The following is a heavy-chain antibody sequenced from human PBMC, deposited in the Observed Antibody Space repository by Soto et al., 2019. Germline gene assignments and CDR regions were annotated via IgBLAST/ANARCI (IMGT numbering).Heavy chain of an antibody. CDR3: ARDAVYCSGGSCYPNWFDP. V-gene: IGHV1-69*08. J-gene: IGHJ5*02. CDR1: GGTFSSYT. D-gene: IGHD2-15*01. Sequence: QVQLVQSGAEVKKPGSSVKVSCKASGGTFSSYTISWVRQAPGQGLEWMGRIIPILGIANYAQKFQGRVTSTADKSTSTAYMELSSLRSEDTAVYYCARDAVYCSGGSCYPNWFDPWGQGTLVTVSS. CDR2: IIPILGIA.